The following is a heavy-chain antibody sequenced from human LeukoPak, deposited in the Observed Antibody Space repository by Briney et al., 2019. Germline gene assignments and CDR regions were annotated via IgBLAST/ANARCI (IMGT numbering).Heavy chain of an antibody. J-gene: IGHJ3*02. D-gene: IGHD6-13*01. CDR1: GFAFSAYS. CDR3: ARESPYSSSWYRAAFDI. Sequence: GGSLRLSCAGSGFAFSAYSMNWARQAPGKGLEWVSSISSSSSYIYYADSVKGRFTISRDNAKNSLYLQMNSLRAEDTAVYYCARESPYSSSWYRAAFDIWGQGTMVTVSS. CDR2: ISSSSSYI. V-gene: IGHV3-21*01.